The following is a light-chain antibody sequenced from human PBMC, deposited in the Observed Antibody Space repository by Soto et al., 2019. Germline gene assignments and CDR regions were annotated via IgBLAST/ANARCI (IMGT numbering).Light chain of an antibody. CDR3: CSYAGSSTYV. CDR2: EGS. Sequence: ALTQPASVSGSPGQSITISCTGTSSDVGSYNLVSWYQQHPGKAPKLMIYEGSKRPSGVSNRFSGSKSGNTASLTISGLQAEDEADYYCCSYAGSSTYVFGTGTKVTVL. CDR1: SSDVGSYNL. J-gene: IGLJ1*01. V-gene: IGLV2-23*01.